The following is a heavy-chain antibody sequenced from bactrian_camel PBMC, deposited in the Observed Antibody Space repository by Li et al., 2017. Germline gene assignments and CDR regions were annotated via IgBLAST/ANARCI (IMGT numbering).Heavy chain of an antibody. CDR2: IDTNGAT. CDR3: AATMGDYALGVPLSPGGCEESDFGW. CDR1: GDLISTYFKTYC. D-gene: IGHD5*01. V-gene: IGHV3S53*01. J-gene: IGHJ6*01. Sequence: VQLVESGGGSVEAGGSLRLSCAASGDLISTYFKTYCMAWFRQGPAKEREGVALIDTNGATTYADSVKGRFTVSQDKTKRTLYLQMTDLKPEDTAMYYCAATMGDYALGVPLSPGGCEESDFGWWGQGTQVTVS.